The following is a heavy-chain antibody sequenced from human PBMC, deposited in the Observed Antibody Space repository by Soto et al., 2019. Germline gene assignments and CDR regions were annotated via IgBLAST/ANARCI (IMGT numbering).Heavy chain of an antibody. CDR1: GFTFADYA. D-gene: IGHD2-15*01. CDR3: AKSGSYCSGGSCYIPTWFDP. J-gene: IGHJ5*02. Sequence: PGGSLRLSCAASGFTFADYAMHWVRQAPGKGLEWVSGISWNSGSIGYADSVKGRFTISRDNAKNSLYLQMNSLRAEDTALYYCAKSGSYCSGGSCYIPTWFDPWGQGTLVTVSS. V-gene: IGHV3-9*01. CDR2: ISWNSGSI.